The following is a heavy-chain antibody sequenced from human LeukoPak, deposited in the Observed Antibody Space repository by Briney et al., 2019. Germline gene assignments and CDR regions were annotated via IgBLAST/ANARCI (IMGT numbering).Heavy chain of an antibody. V-gene: IGHV1-8*01. D-gene: IGHD6-13*01. CDR2: MNPNSSNT. J-gene: IGHJ5*02. Sequence: ASVKVSCKASGYTFTSYDINWVRQATGQGLEWTGWMNPNSSNTGYAQKFQGRVTMTRNTSISTAYMELSSLRSEDTAVYYCARSGSSWYSWFDPWGQGTLVTVSS. CDR1: GYTFTSYD. CDR3: ARSGSSWYSWFDP.